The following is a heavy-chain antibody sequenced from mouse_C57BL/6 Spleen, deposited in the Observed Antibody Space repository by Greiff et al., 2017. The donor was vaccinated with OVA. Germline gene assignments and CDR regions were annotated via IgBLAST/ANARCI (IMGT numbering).Heavy chain of an antibody. CDR1: GYTFTSYW. CDR3: VRIGFGGNYETY. V-gene: IGHV1-64*01. J-gene: IGHJ3*01. Sequence: QVQLQQSGPELVKPGASVKLSCKASGYTFTSYWMNWVKQRPGQGLEWIGMIHPNSGSTNYNEKFKSKATLTVDKSYSTAYMQLSSLTSEDSAVYYWVRIGFGGNYETYWGQGTLVTVSA. D-gene: IGHD1-1*02. CDR2: IHPNSGST.